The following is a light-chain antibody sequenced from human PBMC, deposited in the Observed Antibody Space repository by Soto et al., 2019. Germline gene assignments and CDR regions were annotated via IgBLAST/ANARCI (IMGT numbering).Light chain of an antibody. CDR1: SSNIGAGYD. J-gene: IGLJ3*02. Sequence: QSGLTQPPSVSGAPGQRVTISCTGSSSNIGAGYDVHWYQQLPRTAPKLLIYGNINRPSGVPDRFSGSKSGTSASLAISGLRSEDEADYYCAAWDDSLSGRVFGGGTKVTVL. CDR3: AAWDDSLSGRV. V-gene: IGLV1-40*01. CDR2: GNI.